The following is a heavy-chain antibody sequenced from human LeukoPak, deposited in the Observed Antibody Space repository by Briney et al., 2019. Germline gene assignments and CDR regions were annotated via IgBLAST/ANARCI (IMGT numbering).Heavy chain of an antibody. J-gene: IGHJ4*02. CDR2: INPNSGGT. V-gene: IGHV1-2*02. Sequence: ASVEVSCKASGYTFTGYYMHWVRQAPGQGLEWMGWINPNSGGTNYAQKFQGSVTMTRDTSISTAYMELSRLRSDDTAVYYCARYSSSWYGGFDYWGQGTLVTVSS. CDR3: ARYSSSWYGGFDY. CDR1: GYTFTGYY. D-gene: IGHD6-13*01.